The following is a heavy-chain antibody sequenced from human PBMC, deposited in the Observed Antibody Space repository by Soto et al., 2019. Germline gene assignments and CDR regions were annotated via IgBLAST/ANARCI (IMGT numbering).Heavy chain of an antibody. Sequence: ASVKVSCKASGYRLISYGIMWVRQAPGQGLEWMGWISGYNGDTKFAQKLQGRAIMTTDTSTNTAYMELTSLRSDDTAVYYCAREGGSYSGWFDPWGQGTLVTVSS. J-gene: IGHJ5*02. CDR3: AREGGSYSGWFDP. D-gene: IGHD1-26*01. CDR1: GYRLISYG. CDR2: ISGYNGDT. V-gene: IGHV1-18*01.